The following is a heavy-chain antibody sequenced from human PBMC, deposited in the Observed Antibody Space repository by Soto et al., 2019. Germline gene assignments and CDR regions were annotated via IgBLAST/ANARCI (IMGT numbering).Heavy chain of an antibody. CDR2: ITDDGTGV. V-gene: IGHV3-74*01. CDR1: GFTFEKSW. Sequence: EVQLVESGGGLVQPGGSLRLSCAASGFTFEKSWMHWVRQVPGRGLVWVSRITDDGTGVAYADSARGRFTISRDNGKNPLYLQMYCLGAEDTAVYYCVRRWGVWGQGTTVTVSS. J-gene: IGHJ6*02. D-gene: IGHD3-16*01. CDR3: VRRWGV.